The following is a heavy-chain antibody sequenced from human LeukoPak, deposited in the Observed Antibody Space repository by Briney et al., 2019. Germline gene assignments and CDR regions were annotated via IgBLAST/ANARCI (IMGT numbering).Heavy chain of an antibody. D-gene: IGHD6-19*01. CDR3: AKDIAVAGYFDY. CDR1: GFTFSNAW. CDR2: ISGSGGST. Sequence: PGGSLRLSCAASGFTFSNAWMSWVRQAPGKGLEWVSAISGSGGSTYYADSVKGRFTISRDNSKNTLYLQMNSLRAEDTAVYYCAKDIAVAGYFDYWGQGTLVTVSS. V-gene: IGHV3-23*01. J-gene: IGHJ4*02.